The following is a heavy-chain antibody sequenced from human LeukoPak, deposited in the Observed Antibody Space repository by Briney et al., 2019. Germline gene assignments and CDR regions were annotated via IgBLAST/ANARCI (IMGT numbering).Heavy chain of an antibody. CDR1: GFTFSSYA. CDR2: ITGSGESA. Sequence: SGGSLRLSCAAAGFTFSSYAMTWVRRATGKGLEWVSTITGSGESAYFADSVKGRFTIARDNSKNTLYLQMNSLRAEETAVYHCAKVSLSASNYYMDVWGKGTTVTVSS. J-gene: IGHJ6*03. V-gene: IGHV3-23*01. D-gene: IGHD3-16*02. CDR3: AKVSLSASNYYMDV.